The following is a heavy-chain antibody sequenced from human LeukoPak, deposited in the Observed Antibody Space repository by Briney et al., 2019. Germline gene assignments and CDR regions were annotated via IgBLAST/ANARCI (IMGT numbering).Heavy chain of an antibody. V-gene: IGHV4-59*06. CDR1: GGSISSYY. CDR3: ARGDFIAAGYLFDY. D-gene: IGHD6-13*01. Sequence: SETLSLTCTVSGGSISSYYWSWIRQPPGKGLEWIGYIYYSGSTYYNPSLKSRVTISVDTSKNQFSLKLSSVTAADTAVYYCARGDFIAAGYLFDYWGQGTLVTVSS. J-gene: IGHJ4*02. CDR2: IYYSGST.